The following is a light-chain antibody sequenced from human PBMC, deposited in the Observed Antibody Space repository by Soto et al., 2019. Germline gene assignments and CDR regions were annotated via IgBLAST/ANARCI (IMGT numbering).Light chain of an antibody. CDR1: QTVNSN. V-gene: IGKV3D-15*01. J-gene: IGKJ1*01. CDR3: YQYNYWPT. CDR2: GAS. Sequence: IVMTQSPDTLSVSPGERATLSCRTSQTVNSNLAWYQHKPGQSPRLLIYGASTRATTTPGRFSGSGFGTKFTLTISSLQSEDFAVYFCYQYNYWPTFGKGNNVEIK.